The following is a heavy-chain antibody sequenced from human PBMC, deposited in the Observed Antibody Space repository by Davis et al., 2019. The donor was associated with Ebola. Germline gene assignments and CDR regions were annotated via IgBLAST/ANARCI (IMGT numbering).Heavy chain of an antibody. CDR1: GYTLTDFS. CDR3: TMGGITGGFDY. D-gene: IGHD3-16*01. V-gene: IGHV1-24*01. J-gene: IGHJ4*02. CDR2: LDREDGET. Sequence: ASVKVSCKVSGYTLTDFSLHWIRQAPGRGLEWVGTLDREDGETLSAQKFQGRVTMTEDTSTDTAYMDLTSLTSDDTAIYFCTMGGITGGFDYWGQGTLITVSS.